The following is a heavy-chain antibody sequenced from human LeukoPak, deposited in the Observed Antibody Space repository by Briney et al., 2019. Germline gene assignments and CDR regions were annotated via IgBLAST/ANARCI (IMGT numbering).Heavy chain of an antibody. CDR2: INHSGST. CDR3: ARGPQWLMDV. Sequence: SETLSLTCTVSGGSISSYYWSWIRQPPGKGLEWIGEINHSGSTNYNPSLKSRVTISVDTSKNQFSLKLSSVTAADTAVCYCARGPQWLMDVWGQGTLVTVSS. J-gene: IGHJ4*02. V-gene: IGHV4-34*01. CDR1: GGSISSYY. D-gene: IGHD5-12*01.